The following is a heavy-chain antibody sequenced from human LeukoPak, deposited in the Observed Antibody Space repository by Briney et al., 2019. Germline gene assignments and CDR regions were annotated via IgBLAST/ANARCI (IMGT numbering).Heavy chain of an antibody. CDR1: GGTFSSYA. Sequence: ASVKVSCKASGGTFSSYAISWVRQAPGQGLEWMGWISAYNGNTNYAQKLQGRVTMTTDTSTSTAYMELRSLRSDDTAVYYCARDKGDGYNDYWGQGTLVTVSS. V-gene: IGHV1-18*01. CDR2: ISAYNGNT. J-gene: IGHJ4*02. D-gene: IGHD5-24*01. CDR3: ARDKGDGYNDY.